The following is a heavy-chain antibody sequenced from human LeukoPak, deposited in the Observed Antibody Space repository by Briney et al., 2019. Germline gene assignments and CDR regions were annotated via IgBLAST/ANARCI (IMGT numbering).Heavy chain of an antibody. J-gene: IGHJ4*02. V-gene: IGHV3-53*04. CDR1: GFTVSSNY. CDR2: IYSGGST. D-gene: IGHD2-15*01. Sequence: GGSLRLSCAASGFTVSSNYMSWVRQAPGKGLEWVSVIYSGGSTYYADSVKGRFTISRHNSKNTLYLQMNSLRAEDTAVYYCARDRDIVVVVAANSYCVDCPRMYYFDHWGQGTLVTVSS. CDR3: ARDRDIVVVVAANSYCVDCPRMYYFDH.